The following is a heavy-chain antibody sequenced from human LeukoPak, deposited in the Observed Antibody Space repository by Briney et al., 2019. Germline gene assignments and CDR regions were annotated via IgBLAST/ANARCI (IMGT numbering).Heavy chain of an antibody. Sequence: SLRLSCAASGFTFDDYAMHWVRQAPGKGLEWVSGINWSSGSISYADSVKGRFTISRDNAKNSLYLQMNSLRAEDTALYYCANDKSRGSYGGNSGFDYWGQGTLVTVSS. J-gene: IGHJ4*02. CDR1: GFTFDDYA. V-gene: IGHV3-9*01. D-gene: IGHD4-23*01. CDR3: ANDKSRGSYGGNSGFDY. CDR2: INWSSGSI.